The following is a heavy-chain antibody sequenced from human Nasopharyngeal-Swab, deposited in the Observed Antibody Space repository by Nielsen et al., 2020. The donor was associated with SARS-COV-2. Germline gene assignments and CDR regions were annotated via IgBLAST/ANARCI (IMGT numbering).Heavy chain of an antibody. CDR2: MNPNSGNT. CDR1: GYTFTSYD. CDR3: ARGGLRFRLWFGEAIRRGRYYYGMDV. Sequence: ASVKVSCKASGYTFTSYDINWLRQATGQGLEWMGWMNPNSGNTGYAQKFQGRVTMTRNTSISTAYMELSSLRSEDTAVYYCARGGLRFRLWFGEAIRRGRYYYGMDVWGQGTTVTVSS. D-gene: IGHD3-10*01. J-gene: IGHJ6*02. V-gene: IGHV1-8*01.